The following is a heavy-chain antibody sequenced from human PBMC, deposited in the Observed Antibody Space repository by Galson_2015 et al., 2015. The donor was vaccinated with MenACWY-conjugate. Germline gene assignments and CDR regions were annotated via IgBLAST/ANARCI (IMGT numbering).Heavy chain of an antibody. CDR1: GFTFSSSW. CDR2: IRSSGFTI. CDR3: AGEASGYNRHHDY. Sequence: SLRLSCAASGFTFSSSWMGWVRQAPGKGLEWVSYIRSSGFTIYYADSVNGRFPISRYNAKNSLSLQMNSLRAEVTAVYYCAGEASGYNRHHDYWGQGTLVPVSS. D-gene: IGHD5-12*01. J-gene: IGHJ4*02. V-gene: IGHV3-48*03.